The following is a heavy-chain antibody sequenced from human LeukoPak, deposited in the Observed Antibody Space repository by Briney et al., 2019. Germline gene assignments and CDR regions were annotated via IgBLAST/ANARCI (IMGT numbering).Heavy chain of an antibody. V-gene: IGHV4-4*07. CDR1: GGSISTYY. J-gene: IGHJ4*02. D-gene: IGHD6-13*01. Sequence: SETLSLTCTVSGGSISTYYWSWIRQPAGKGLEWIGRIYTNENTNYNPSLRSRVTMSVDTSKNLFSLKLSSVTAADTAVYYCARAAAAAGGQYFDYWGQGTLVAVSS. CDR3: ARAAAAAGGQYFDY. CDR2: IYTNENT.